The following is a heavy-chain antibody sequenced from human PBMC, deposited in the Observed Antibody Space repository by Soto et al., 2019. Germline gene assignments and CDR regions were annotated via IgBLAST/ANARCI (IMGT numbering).Heavy chain of an antibody. CDR1: GFTVSSNY. J-gene: IGHJ6*02. D-gene: IGHD6-19*01. Sequence: EVQLVKTGGGLIQPGGSLRLSCAASGFTVSSNYMSWVRQAPGKGLEWVSVIYSGGSTYYADSVKGRFTISRDNSKNTLYLQMNSLRAEDTAVYYCAREDSSIKYGMDVWGQGTTVTVSS. CDR2: IYSGGST. CDR3: AREDSSIKYGMDV. V-gene: IGHV3-53*02.